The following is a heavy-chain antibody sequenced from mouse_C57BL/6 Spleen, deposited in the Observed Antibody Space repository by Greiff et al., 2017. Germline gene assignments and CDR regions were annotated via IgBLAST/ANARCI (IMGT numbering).Heavy chain of an antibody. Sequence: EVKVEESGGGLVQPGGSMKLSCAASGFTFSDAWMDWVRQSPEKGLEWVAEIRNKANNHATYYAESVKGRFTISRDDSKSSVYLQMNSLRAEDTGIYYCTRPHIPYYGSYAMDYWGQGTSVTVSS. CDR1: GFTFSDAW. CDR2: IRNKANNHAT. CDR3: TRPHIPYYGSYAMDY. V-gene: IGHV6-6*01. J-gene: IGHJ4*01. D-gene: IGHD1-1*01.